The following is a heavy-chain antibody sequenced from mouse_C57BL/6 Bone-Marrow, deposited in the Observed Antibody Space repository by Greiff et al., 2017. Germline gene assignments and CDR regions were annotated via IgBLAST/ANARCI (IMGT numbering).Heavy chain of an antibody. Sequence: EVQLVESGGGLVQPGGSMKLSCVASGFTFSNYWMNWVRQSPEKGLEWVAQIRLKSDNYATHYAESVKGRFTISRDDSKSSVYLQMNNLRAEDTGIYYCTGLLVRTAMDYWGQGTSVTVSS. CDR1: GFTFSNYW. D-gene: IGHD2-5*01. J-gene: IGHJ4*01. CDR2: IRLKSDNYAT. V-gene: IGHV6-3*01. CDR3: TGLLVRTAMDY.